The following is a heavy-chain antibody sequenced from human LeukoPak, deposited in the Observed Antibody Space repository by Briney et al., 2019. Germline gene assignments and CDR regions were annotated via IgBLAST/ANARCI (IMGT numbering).Heavy chain of an antibody. D-gene: IGHD2-2*01. J-gene: IGHJ4*02. CDR3: ARDSCSSTSCYDY. CDR2: ISSSSSYI. V-gene: IGHV3-21*01. Sequence: PGGSLRLSCAASRFTFSSYSMNWVRQAPGKGLEWVSSISSSSSYIYYADSVKGRFTISRDNAKNSLYLQMNSLRAEDTAVYYCARDSCSSTSCYDYWGQGTLVTVSS. CDR1: RFTFSSYS.